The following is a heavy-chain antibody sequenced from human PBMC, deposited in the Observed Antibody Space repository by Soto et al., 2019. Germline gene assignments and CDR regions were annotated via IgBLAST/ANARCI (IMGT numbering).Heavy chain of an antibody. D-gene: IGHD2-15*01. J-gene: IGHJ6*02. CDR1: GFTFTSSA. Sequence: GASVKVSCKASGFTFTSSAVQWVRQARGQRLEWIGWIVVGSGNTNYAQKFQERVTITRDMSTSTAYMELSSLRSEDTAVFYCAAGCSGGSCYYYYYGMDVWGQGTTVTVSS. V-gene: IGHV1-58*01. CDR2: IVVGSGNT. CDR3: AAGCSGGSCYYYYYGMDV.